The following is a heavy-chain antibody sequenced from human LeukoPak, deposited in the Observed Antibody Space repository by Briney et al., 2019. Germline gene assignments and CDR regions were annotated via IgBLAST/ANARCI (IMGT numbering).Heavy chain of an antibody. V-gene: IGHV3-23*01. CDR1: GFTFSSYA. CDR3: AKDLVGGVDTAMVPH. D-gene: IGHD5-18*01. J-gene: IGHJ4*02. CDR2: ISGSDGST. Sequence: GGYLRLSCAASGFTFSSYAMSWVRQAPGKGLEWVSAISGSDGSTYYADSVKGRFTISRDNSKNTLYLQMNSLRAEDTAVYYCAKDLVGGVDTAMVPHWGQGTLVTVSS.